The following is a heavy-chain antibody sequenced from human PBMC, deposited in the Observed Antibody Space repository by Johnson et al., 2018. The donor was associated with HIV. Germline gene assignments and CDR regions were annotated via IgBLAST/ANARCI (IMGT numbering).Heavy chain of an antibody. CDR1: GFTFSSYG. V-gene: IGHV3-20*04. Sequence: VQLVESAAGVVQPGGSLRLSCAASGFTFSSYGLSWVRQAPGKGLEWVSGINWHGGSTGYADSVKGRFTISRDNAKNSLYLQMNSLRAEDTALYYCARRWELHSNAFDIWGQGTMVTVSS. CDR2: INWHGGST. CDR3: ARRWELHSNAFDI. J-gene: IGHJ3*02. D-gene: IGHD1-26*01.